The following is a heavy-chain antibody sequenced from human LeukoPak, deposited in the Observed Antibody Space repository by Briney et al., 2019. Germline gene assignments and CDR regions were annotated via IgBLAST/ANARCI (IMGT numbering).Heavy chain of an antibody. D-gene: IGHD3/OR15-3a*01. CDR2: INNSGST. V-gene: IGHV4-34*01. CDR1: GGSFSGYY. CDR3: ARQTGSGLFILP. J-gene: IGHJ4*02. Sequence: SETLSLTCAVYGGSFSGYYWSWIRQPPGKGLEWIGEINNSGSTNYNPSLKSQVSISIDTSKNQFSLRLTSVTAADTAVYYCARQTGSGLFILPGGQGTLVTVSS.